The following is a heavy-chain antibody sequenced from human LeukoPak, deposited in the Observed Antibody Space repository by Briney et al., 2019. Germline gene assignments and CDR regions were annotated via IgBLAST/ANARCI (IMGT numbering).Heavy chain of an antibody. J-gene: IGHJ4*02. CDR3: AKDSAKKYDDY. Sequence: GGSLRLSCAASGFTFSSYSMKWVRQAPGKGLEWVSYISISGSTIHYADSVKGRFTISRENSKNTLYLQMNSLRAEDTAVYYCAKDSAKKYDDYWGQGTLVTVSS. V-gene: IGHV3-48*01. CDR2: ISISGSTI. D-gene: IGHD2/OR15-2a*01. CDR1: GFTFSSYS.